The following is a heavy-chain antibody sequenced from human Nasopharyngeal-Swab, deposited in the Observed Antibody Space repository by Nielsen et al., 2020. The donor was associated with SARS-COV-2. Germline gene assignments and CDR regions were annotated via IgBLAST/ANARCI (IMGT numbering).Heavy chain of an antibody. D-gene: IGHD6-19*01. Sequence: ASVKVSCKTSGYTFSNYYMHWVRQAPGQGLEWMGIIHPSGGRTIYSQKFQGRVSMTRDTSTSTVYMELSSPTSEDTAMYYCARDLSDVTVAVSGTVGFDCWGQGTLVTVSS. J-gene: IGHJ4*02. V-gene: IGHV1-46*01. CDR3: ARDLSDVTVAVSGTVGFDC. CDR1: GYTFSNYY. CDR2: IHPSGGRT.